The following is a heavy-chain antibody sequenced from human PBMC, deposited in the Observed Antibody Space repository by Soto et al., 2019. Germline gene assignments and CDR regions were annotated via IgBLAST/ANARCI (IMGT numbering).Heavy chain of an antibody. V-gene: IGHV3-23*01. CDR3: ARSREIIASAGSFDY. CDR2: ISTGGGST. Sequence: EVQLLESGGGLVQPGGSLRLSCAASGFTFSSHVMSWVRQPPGKGLEWVSGISTGGGSTDYEDSVKGRFTISSDNSKNTLQLQMKRLRAEDTAVYYCARSREIIASAGSFDYWGQGTLVTVSS. CDR1: GFTFSSHV. J-gene: IGHJ4*02. D-gene: IGHD6-25*01.